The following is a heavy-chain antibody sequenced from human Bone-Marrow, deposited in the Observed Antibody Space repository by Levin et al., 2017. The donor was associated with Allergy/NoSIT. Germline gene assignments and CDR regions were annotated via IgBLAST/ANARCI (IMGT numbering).Heavy chain of an antibody. V-gene: IGHV4-61*01. J-gene: IGHJ3*01. Sequence: SETLSLTCTVSGGSVSSGSHYWSWIRQPPGKGLEWIGNVYYTGSTNYNPSLKSRVSISLDTSQKQFSLRLRSVTAADTAVYYCARYFSEVLLDQVTEAFDVWGQGTMVTVSS. CDR1: GGSVSSGSHY. CDR2: VYYTGST. D-gene: IGHD2/OR15-2a*01. CDR3: ARYFSEVLLDQVTEAFDV.